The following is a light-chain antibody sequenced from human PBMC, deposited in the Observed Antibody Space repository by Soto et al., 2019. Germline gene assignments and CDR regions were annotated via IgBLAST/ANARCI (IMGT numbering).Light chain of an antibody. CDR3: SSSRGTSTLV. V-gene: IGLV2-14*01. J-gene: IGLJ1*01. Sequence: QSALTQPASVSGSPGQSITISCTGTSSDVGGYNLVSWYQQHPGKAPKLMIYEVRSRPSGVSNRFSGSKSGDTASLTISGLQAEDEADYYCSSSRGTSTLVFGTGTKLTVL. CDR2: EVR. CDR1: SSDVGGYNL.